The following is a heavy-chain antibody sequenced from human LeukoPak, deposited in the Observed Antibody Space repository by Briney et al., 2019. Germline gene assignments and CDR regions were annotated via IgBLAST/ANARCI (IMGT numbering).Heavy chain of an antibody. J-gene: IGHJ3*01. Sequence: SETLSLTCTVSGVSISSHYWSWIRQPPGKGLEWVGYAYHTGSTSSNPSLKSRATMSVDTSKNQFSLRLPSLTAADTAVYYCARDFQRLGSDAFDFWGQGTMVTVSS. V-gene: IGHV4-59*11. CDR1: GVSISSHY. D-gene: IGHD2-15*01. CDR2: AYHTGST. CDR3: ARDFQRLGSDAFDF.